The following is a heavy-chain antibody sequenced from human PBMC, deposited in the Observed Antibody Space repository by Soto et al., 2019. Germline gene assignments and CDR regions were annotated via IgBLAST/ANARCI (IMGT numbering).Heavy chain of an antibody. CDR3: ARAYSSSWYWWFDP. J-gene: IGHJ5*02. Sequence: PSETLSLTCTVSGCSISSSSYYWGWIRQPPGKGLEWIGYIYYSGSTYYNPSLKSRVTISVDTSKNQFSLKLSSVTAAGTAVYYCARAYSSSWYWWFDPWGQGTLVTVSS. CDR1: GCSISSSSYY. V-gene: IGHV4-31*03. D-gene: IGHD6-13*01. CDR2: IYYSGST.